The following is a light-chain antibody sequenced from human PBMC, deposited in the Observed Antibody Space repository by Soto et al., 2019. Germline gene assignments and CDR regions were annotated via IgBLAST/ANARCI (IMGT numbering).Light chain of an antibody. CDR2: DAS. J-gene: IGKJ1*01. Sequence: DIQMTQSPSTLSASVGDRVTITCRASQSISSWLAWYQQKPGKAPKLLIYDASSLESGVPSRFSGSGSGTEFTLTISSLQPDDFAPYYLQLYNTYPCTFVQGTKVEIK. CDR1: QSISSW. CDR3: QLYNTYPCT. V-gene: IGKV1-5*01.